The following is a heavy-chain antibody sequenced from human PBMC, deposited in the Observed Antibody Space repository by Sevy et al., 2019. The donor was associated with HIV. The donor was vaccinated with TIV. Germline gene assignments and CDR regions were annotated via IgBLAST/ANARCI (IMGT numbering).Heavy chain of an antibody. V-gene: IGHV1-18*01. J-gene: IGHJ6*02. D-gene: IGHD3-3*01. CDR3: ARHRPQGVVIIPGSGYHYGADF. CDR1: GYSFNMYG. Sequence: ASVKVSCKTSGYSFNMYGISWVRQAPGQGLEWMGWISAYTGDTDYRQTFRGRVTMTTDASTNTAYMELRRLTSDDTAVYYCARHRPQGVVIIPGSGYHYGADFWGQGTIVTVSS. CDR2: ISAYTGDT.